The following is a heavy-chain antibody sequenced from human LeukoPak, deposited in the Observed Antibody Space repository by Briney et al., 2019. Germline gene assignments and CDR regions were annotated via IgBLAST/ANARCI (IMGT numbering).Heavy chain of an antibody. Sequence: GRSLRLSCAASGFTFSSYAMHWVRQAPGKGLEWVALISYDGSEKYYADSVKGRFTISRDNSKNTLYLQMNSLRAEDTAVYYCTYEQRAPYYFDYWGQGTLVTASS. J-gene: IGHJ4*02. D-gene: IGHD3-22*01. V-gene: IGHV3-30-3*01. CDR1: GFTFSSYA. CDR3: TYEQRAPYYFDY. CDR2: ISYDGSEK.